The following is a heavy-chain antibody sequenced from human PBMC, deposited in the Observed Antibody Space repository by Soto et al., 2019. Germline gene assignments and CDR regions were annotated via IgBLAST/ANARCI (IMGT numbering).Heavy chain of an antibody. V-gene: IGHV4-39*01. D-gene: IGHD2-8*01. CDR1: GGSISSSSYY. J-gene: IGHJ6*03. CDR3: ARHPFRIRYCTNGVCYGNYYYYYMDV. CDR2: IYYSGST. Sequence: QLQLQESGPGLVKPSETLSLTCTVSGGSISSSSYYWGWIRQPPGKGLEWIGSIYYSGSTYYNPSLKSRVTISVDTSKNQFSLKLSSVTAAHTAVYYCARHPFRIRYCTNGVCYGNYYYYYMDVWGKGTTVTVSS.